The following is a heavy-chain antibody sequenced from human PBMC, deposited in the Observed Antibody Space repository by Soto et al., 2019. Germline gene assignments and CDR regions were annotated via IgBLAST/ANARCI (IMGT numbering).Heavy chain of an antibody. CDR2: IYYSGST. Sequence: KPSETLSLACTVSGGSISSYYWSWIRQPPGKGLEWIGYIYYSGSTNYNPSLKSRVTISVDTSKNQFSLKLSSVTAADTAVYYCARGVAGRASSGYYPAFDIWGQGTMVTVS. CDR1: GGSISSYY. J-gene: IGHJ3*02. V-gene: IGHV4-59*01. CDR3: ARGVAGRASSGYYPAFDI. D-gene: IGHD3-22*01.